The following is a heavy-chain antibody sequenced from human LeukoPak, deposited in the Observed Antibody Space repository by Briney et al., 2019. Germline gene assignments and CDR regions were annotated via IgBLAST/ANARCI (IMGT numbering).Heavy chain of an antibody. J-gene: IGHJ4*02. V-gene: IGHV4-39*01. CDR3: ARELFGITPSDY. Sequence: PSETLSLTCTVSGGSISSSSYYWGWIRQPPGKGLEWIGSIYYSGSTYYNPSLKSRVTIPVDTSKNQFSLKLSSVTAADTAVYYCARELFGITPSDYWGQGTLVTVSS. CDR2: IYYSGST. D-gene: IGHD3-10*01. CDR1: GGSISSSSYY.